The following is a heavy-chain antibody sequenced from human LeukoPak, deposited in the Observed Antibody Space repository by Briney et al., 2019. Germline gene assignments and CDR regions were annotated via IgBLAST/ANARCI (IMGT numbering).Heavy chain of an antibody. Sequence: ASVKVSCKASGGTFSSYAMHWVRQAPGQRLEWMGWINAGNGNTKYSQKFQGRVTITRDTSASTAYMELSSLRSEDTAVYYCARDRGITMIQGGFDPWGQGTLVTVSS. CDR3: ARDRGITMIQGGFDP. D-gene: IGHD3-22*01. CDR2: INAGNGNT. V-gene: IGHV1-3*01. CDR1: GGTFSSYA. J-gene: IGHJ5*02.